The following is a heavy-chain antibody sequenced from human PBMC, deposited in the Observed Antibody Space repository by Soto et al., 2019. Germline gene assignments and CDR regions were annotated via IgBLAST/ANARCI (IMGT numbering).Heavy chain of an antibody. CDR2: INHSGST. J-gene: IGHJ3*02. CDR1: GGSFSGYY. Sequence: SETLSLTCAVYGGSFSGYYWSWIRQPPGKGLEWIGEINHSGSTNYNPSLKSRVTISVDTSKNQFSLKLSSVTAADTAVYYCARVGRFLEWPKPRAAFDIWGQGTMVTVSS. CDR3: ARVGRFLEWPKPRAAFDI. V-gene: IGHV4-34*01. D-gene: IGHD3-3*01.